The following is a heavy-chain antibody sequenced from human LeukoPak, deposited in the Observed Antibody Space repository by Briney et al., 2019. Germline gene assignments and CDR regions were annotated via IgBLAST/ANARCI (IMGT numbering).Heavy chain of an antibody. CDR3: AKGTYYDFWSGYYE. Sequence: PGGSLRLSCVASGFTFSSYAMSWVRQAPGKGLEWVSGISGSGGSTYYADSVKGRFTISRDNSKNTLYLQMNSLRAEDTAVYYCAKGTYYDFWSGYYEWGQGTLVTVSS. CDR2: ISGSGGST. V-gene: IGHV3-23*01. D-gene: IGHD3-3*01. CDR1: GFTFSSYA. J-gene: IGHJ4*02.